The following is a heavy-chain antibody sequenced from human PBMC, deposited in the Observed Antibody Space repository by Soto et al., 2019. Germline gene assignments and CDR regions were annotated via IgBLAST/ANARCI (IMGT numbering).Heavy chain of an antibody. CDR2: IYHSGST. Sequence: QVQLQESGPGLVKPSGTLSLTCAVSGGSISSSNWWSWVRQPPGKGLEWIGEIYHSGSTNYNPCLKSRVTISVDKSKNQFSLKLSSVTAADTAVDSCASVRGGYYYAMDVWGHGTTVTVSS. CDR3: ASVRGGYYYAMDV. D-gene: IGHD3-10*02. J-gene: IGHJ6*02. CDR1: GGSISSSNW. V-gene: IGHV4-4*02.